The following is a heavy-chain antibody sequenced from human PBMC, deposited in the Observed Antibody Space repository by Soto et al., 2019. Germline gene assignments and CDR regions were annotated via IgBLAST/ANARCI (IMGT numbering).Heavy chain of an antibody. J-gene: IGHJ6*02. Sequence: QVQLVESGGGVVQPGRSLRLSCAASGFTFSSYAMHWVRQAPGKGLEWVAVISYDGSNKYYADSVKGRFTISRDNSKNTVYLQMNSLRAEDTAVYYGARDRAITLVRDGGGEKGMDVWGQGTTVTVSS. CDR1: GFTFSSYA. CDR2: ISYDGSNK. V-gene: IGHV3-30-3*01. D-gene: IGHD3-10*01. CDR3: ARDRAITLVRDGGGEKGMDV.